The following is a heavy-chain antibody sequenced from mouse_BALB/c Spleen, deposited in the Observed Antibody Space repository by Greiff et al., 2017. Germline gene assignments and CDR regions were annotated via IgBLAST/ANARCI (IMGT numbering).Heavy chain of an antibody. CDR2: IYPGGGYT. CDR3: AREGTATGLDY. J-gene: IGHJ2*01. V-gene: IGHV1-63*02. CDR1: GYTFTHYW. Sequence: VQLQESGAELVRPGTSVKISCKASGYTFTHYWLGWVKQRPGHGLEWIGDIYPGGGYTNYNEKFKGKATLTADTSSSTAYMQLSSLTSEDSAVYFGAREGTATGLDYGGQGTALTVSA. D-gene: IGHD1-2*01.